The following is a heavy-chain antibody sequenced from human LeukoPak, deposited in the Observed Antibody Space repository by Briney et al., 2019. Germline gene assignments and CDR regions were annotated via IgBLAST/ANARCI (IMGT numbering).Heavy chain of an antibody. Sequence: GGTLRLSCAASGFTFSYYGMNWVRQAPGKGLEWVSGISGSGDRTYYEDSVKGRFTISRDNTKNTLYLQMNSLRAEDTAVYYCAKDRHAPGRYCSSTSCFPFDSWGQGTLVTVSS. D-gene: IGHD2-2*01. CDR3: AKDRHAPGRYCSSTSCFPFDS. CDR2: ISGSGDRT. CDR1: GFTFSYYG. V-gene: IGHV3-23*01. J-gene: IGHJ5*01.